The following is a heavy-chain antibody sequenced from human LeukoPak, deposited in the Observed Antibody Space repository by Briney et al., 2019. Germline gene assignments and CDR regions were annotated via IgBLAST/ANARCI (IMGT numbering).Heavy chain of an antibody. CDR3: ANIIRKYTSGYYYFDY. V-gene: IGHV3-30-3*01. CDR1: GFTFNSYT. J-gene: IGHJ4*02. Sequence: GGSLRLSCAASGFTFNSYTMSWVSQAPGKGLEWVAAISFDGNNEYYADSVKGRFTISRDNSKNTLYLQMNSLRAEDTAVYYCANIIRKYTSGYYYFDYWGQGTLVTVSS. D-gene: IGHD6-25*01. CDR2: ISFDGNNE.